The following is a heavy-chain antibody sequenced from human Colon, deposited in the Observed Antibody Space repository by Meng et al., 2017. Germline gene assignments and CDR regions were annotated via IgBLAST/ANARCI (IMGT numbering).Heavy chain of an antibody. V-gene: IGHV3-23*01. Sequence: EVQLFESGGGWVQPGGSLILSCSAPVFTFDSYAMSWVRQASGKGLEWVASLSASGTSTHYADSVKGRVTISRDNSKNTLYLEMNSLRDEDTAVYYCARAIYYADWGSYERYYFDSWGQGTLVTVSS. CDR2: LSASGTST. CDR1: VFTFDSYA. J-gene: IGHJ4*02. CDR3: ARAIYYADWGSYERYYFDS. D-gene: IGHD3-16*01.